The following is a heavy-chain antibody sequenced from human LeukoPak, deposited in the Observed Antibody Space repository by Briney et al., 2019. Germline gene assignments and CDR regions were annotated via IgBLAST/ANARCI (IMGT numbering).Heavy chain of an antibody. CDR3: ARDRGDYGMDV. CDR2: IIPILGIA. CDR1: GGTFISYT. V-gene: IGHV1-69*04. Sequence: SVKVSCKASGGTFISYTISWVRQAPGQGLEWMGRIIPILGIANYAQKFQGRVTITADKSTSTAYMELSSLRSEDTAVYYCARDRGDYGMDVWGQGTTVTVSS. J-gene: IGHJ6*02.